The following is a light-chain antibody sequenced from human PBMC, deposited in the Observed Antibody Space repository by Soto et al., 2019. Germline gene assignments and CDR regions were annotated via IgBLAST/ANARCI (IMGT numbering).Light chain of an antibody. CDR3: QQRGNWPVT. V-gene: IGKV3-11*01. Sequence: EIVLTQSPATLSLSPGERATLACRASQSVGSYFAWYQQKPGQAPRLLLYDASNRATVIPARFSGSGYGTDFTLTISSLEPDDFAVYYCQQRGNWPVTFGQGTRV. J-gene: IGKJ1*01. CDR2: DAS. CDR1: QSVGSY.